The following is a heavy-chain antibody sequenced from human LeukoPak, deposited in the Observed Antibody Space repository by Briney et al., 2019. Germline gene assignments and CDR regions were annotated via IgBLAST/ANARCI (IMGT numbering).Heavy chain of an antibody. V-gene: IGHV4-34*01. D-gene: IGHD3-10*01. J-gene: IGHJ6*04. CDR2: INHSGST. CDR3: AGDVVRGLWDYGMDV. CDR1: GGSFSSYY. Sequence: SETLSLTCAVFGGSFSSYYWSWIRQPPGKGLQWIGEINHSGSTNYNPSLKSRVTISVDTSKNQFSLKLSSVTAADTAVYYCAGDVVRGLWDYGMDVWGKGTTVTVSS.